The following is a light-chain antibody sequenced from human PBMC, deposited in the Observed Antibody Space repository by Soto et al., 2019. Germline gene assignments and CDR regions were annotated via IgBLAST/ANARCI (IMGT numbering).Light chain of an antibody. V-gene: IGKV3-20*01. CDR1: QNIHNNY. CDR3: PRYDTAKT. Sequence: ETVLTQSPGTLSLSPGERATLSCRASQNIHNNYLAWYQQKPGQAPRLLIYDISTRATGIPDRFSGSGSGTDFTLTISRLEPADFAVYYCPRYDTAKTFGQGTKVEIK. CDR2: DIS. J-gene: IGKJ1*01.